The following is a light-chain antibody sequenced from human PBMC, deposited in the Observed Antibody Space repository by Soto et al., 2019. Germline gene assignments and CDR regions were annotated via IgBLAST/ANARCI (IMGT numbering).Light chain of an antibody. J-gene: IGKJ5*01. CDR3: QQYNNGPPIT. CDR2: GAS. Sequence: EIVMTPSPATLSVSPGERATLSCSASQSVSSNLAWYQQKPGQAPRLLIYGASTRATGIPARFSGSGSGTEFTLTISSLQSEDFAVYYCQQYNNGPPITFGQGTRLEIK. CDR1: QSVSSN. V-gene: IGKV3-15*01.